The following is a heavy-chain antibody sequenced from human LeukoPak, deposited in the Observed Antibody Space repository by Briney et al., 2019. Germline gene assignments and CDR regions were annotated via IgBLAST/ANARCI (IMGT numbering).Heavy chain of an antibody. CDR2: IYPGDSDT. Sequence: RGESLKISCKGSGYSFTSYWVAWARQMPGKGLEWMGIIYPGDSDTRYSPSFQGQVTISADKSISTAYLQWSSLKASDTAMYYCARQNVPLPNFDLWGRGTLVTVSS. CDR3: ARQNVPLPNFDL. D-gene: IGHD2-2*01. J-gene: IGHJ2*01. CDR1: GYSFTSYW. V-gene: IGHV5-51*01.